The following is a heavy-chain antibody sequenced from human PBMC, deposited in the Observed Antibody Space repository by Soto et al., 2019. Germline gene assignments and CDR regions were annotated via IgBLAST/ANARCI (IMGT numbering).Heavy chain of an antibody. Sequence: GGSLKISCKVSGYIFSNYWRGWVRQMPGKHLEWMGIIYHGDSDTTYSPSFQGRVTLSVDKSISTAYLQWTSLQASDTAMYYCARRDFYDSSGYPFDYWGQGTPVTVSS. J-gene: IGHJ4*02. CDR3: ARRDFYDSSGYPFDY. D-gene: IGHD3-22*01. CDR1: GYIFSNYW. V-gene: IGHV5-51*01. CDR2: IYHGDSDT.